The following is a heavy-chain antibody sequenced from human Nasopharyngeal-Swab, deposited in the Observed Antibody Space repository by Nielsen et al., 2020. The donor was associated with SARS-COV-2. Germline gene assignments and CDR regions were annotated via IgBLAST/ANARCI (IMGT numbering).Heavy chain of an antibody. V-gene: IGHV3-7*04. J-gene: IGHJ6*02. CDR3: ARGHYAMDV. CDR1: GFSFSSHW. Sequence: GESLKISCAASGFSFSSHWMTWVRQAPGKGLEWVASLNQDGSETYYVDSVKSRLTISRDNGKNSVYLQMNRLRVEETAVYYCARGHYAMDVWGQGITVTVSS. CDR2: LNQDGSET.